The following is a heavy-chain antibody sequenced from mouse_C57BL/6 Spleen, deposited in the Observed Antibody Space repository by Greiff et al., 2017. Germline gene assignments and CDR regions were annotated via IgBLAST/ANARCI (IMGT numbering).Heavy chain of an antibody. Sequence: QVQLQQPGAELVKPGASVKLSCKASGYTFTSYWMHWVKQRPGQGLEWIGMIHPNSGSTNYNEKFKSKDTLTVDKSSSTAYMQLSSLTSEDSAVYYCARERGIYYAMDYCNQGTSDTVSS. CDR3: ARERGIYYAMDY. V-gene: IGHV1-64*01. J-gene: IGHJ4*01. CDR1: GYTFTSYW. CDR2: IHPNSGST.